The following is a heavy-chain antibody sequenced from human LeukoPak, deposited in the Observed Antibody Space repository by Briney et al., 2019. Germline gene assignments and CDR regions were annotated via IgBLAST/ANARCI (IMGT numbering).Heavy chain of an antibody. V-gene: IGHV3-30*18. CDR2: MSYDGSNK. J-gene: IGHJ4*02. CDR1: GFTFSSYG. Sequence: GRSLTLSCAASGFTFSSYGMHWVRQAPGKGLEWVAVMSYDGSNKYYADSVKGRFTISRDNSKNTLYLQMNSLKPEDTAVYYCAKGLSSSGQRGYFDYWGQGTLVTVSS. D-gene: IGHD6-19*01. CDR3: AKGLSSSGQRGYFDY.